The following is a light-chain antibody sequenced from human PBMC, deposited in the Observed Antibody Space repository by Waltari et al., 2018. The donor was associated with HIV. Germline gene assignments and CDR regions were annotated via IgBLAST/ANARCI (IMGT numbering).Light chain of an antibody. CDR2: LGS. Sequence: DIVMTQSPLSLPVTPGGRASTPCSPSQSLLHSNGYNYLDWYLQKPGQSPQLLIYLGSNRASGVPDRFSGSGSGTDFTLKISRVEAEDVGVYYCMQALQTPRTFGQGTKVEIK. J-gene: IGKJ1*01. CDR3: MQALQTPRT. CDR1: QSLLHSNGYNY. V-gene: IGKV2-28*01.